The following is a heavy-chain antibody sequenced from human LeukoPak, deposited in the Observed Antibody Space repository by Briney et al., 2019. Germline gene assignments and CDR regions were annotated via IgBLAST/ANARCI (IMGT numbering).Heavy chain of an antibody. D-gene: IGHD5-12*01. Sequence: GGSLRLSCAASGFTFSNYGMHWVRKAPGKGLEWVAVISFDGSDKYYADSVKGRFTISRDNSKNTLYLQMNSLKTEDTAVYYCAKDGPPDRGYERCDYWGQGTLVTVSS. CDR1: GFTFSNYG. CDR3: AKDGPPDRGYERCDY. CDR2: ISFDGSDK. V-gene: IGHV3-30*18. J-gene: IGHJ4*02.